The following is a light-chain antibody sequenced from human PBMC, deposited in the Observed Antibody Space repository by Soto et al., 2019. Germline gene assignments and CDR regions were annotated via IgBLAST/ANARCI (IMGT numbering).Light chain of an antibody. Sequence: QSLLTQPPSASGTPGQRVTISCSGSSSNIGSNTVNWYQQLPGTAPKLLIYSNNQRPSGVPDRFSGSKSGTSASLAISGLQSEDEADYYCAAWDDRLTGYVFGSGTKLTVL. CDR1: SSNIGSNT. CDR2: SNN. J-gene: IGLJ1*01. V-gene: IGLV1-44*01. CDR3: AAWDDRLTGYV.